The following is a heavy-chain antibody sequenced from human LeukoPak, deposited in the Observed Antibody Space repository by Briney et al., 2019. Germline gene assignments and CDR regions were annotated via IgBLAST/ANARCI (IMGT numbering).Heavy chain of an antibody. Sequence: GGSLRLSCAASGFTFSSYWMSWVRQAPGKGLEWVANIKQDGSEKYYVDSVKGRFTISRDNAKNSLYLQMNSLRAEDTAVYYCARDMIGSSSSWYDYWGQGTLVTVSS. CDR3: ARDMIGSSSSWYDY. CDR1: GFTFSSYW. V-gene: IGHV3-7*01. CDR2: IKQDGSEK. D-gene: IGHD6-13*01. J-gene: IGHJ4*02.